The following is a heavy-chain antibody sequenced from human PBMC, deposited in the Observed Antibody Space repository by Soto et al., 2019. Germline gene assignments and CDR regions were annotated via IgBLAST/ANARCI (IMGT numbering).Heavy chain of an antibody. CDR2: IFYSGST. J-gene: IGHJ4*02. D-gene: IGHD6-19*01. V-gene: IGHV4-59*11. CDR3: ARVGSSGWSPDY. Sequence: SDTLSRTCTVSGCSISCHDLILIRQPPGEGMEWIGYIFYSGSTTYNNNPSLKSRVTISVDTSKNQFSLRLSSVTAADTAVYYCARVGSSGWSPDYWGQGTLVTVSS. CDR1: GCSISCHD.